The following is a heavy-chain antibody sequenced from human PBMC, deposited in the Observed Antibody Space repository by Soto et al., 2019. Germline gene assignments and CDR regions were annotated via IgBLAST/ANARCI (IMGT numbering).Heavy chain of an antibody. CDR1: GGSFSGYY. V-gene: IGHV4-34*01. Sequence: SETLSLTCAVYGGSFSGYYWSWIRQPPGKGLEWIGEINHSGSTNYNPSLKSRVTISVDTSKNQFSLKLSSVTAADTAVYYCARGSLITFGGVIVKNFDYWGQGTLVTVSS. J-gene: IGHJ4*02. CDR2: INHSGST. D-gene: IGHD3-16*02. CDR3: ARGSLITFGGVIVKNFDY.